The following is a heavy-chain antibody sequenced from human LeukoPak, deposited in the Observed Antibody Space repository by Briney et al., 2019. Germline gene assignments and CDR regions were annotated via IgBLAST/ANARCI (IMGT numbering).Heavy chain of an antibody. CDR2: TYYRSKWYN. Sequence: SQTLSLTCAISGDSVSSNNGAWNWIRQSPSRGLEWLGRTYYRSKWYNDYAGSFISRITISPDTSKNQFSLQLDSVTPEDTAVYYCARDVGATGWHTFDYWGQGTLVTVSS. CDR1: GDSVSSNNGA. CDR3: ARDVGATGWHTFDY. D-gene: IGHD3-9*01. J-gene: IGHJ4*02. V-gene: IGHV6-1*01.